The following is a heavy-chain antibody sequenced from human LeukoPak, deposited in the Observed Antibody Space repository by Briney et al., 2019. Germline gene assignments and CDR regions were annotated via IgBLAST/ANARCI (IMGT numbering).Heavy chain of an antibody. D-gene: IGHD4-17*01. J-gene: IGHJ4*02. CDR1: GGSISSSSYY. CDR3: ARGGNYGDYDGYFDY. CDR2: IYYSGST. V-gene: IGHV4-61*05. Sequence: SETLSVTCTVSGGSISSSSYYWGWIRQPPGKGLEWIGYIYYSGSTNYNPSLRSRVTISVDTSKNQFSLKLSSVTAADTAVYYCARGGNYGDYDGYFDYWGQGTLVTVSS.